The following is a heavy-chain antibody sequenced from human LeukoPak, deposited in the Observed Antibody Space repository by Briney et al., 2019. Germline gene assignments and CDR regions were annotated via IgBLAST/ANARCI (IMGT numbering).Heavy chain of an antibody. D-gene: IGHD2-2*01. CDR1: GFTFSSYS. J-gene: IGHJ4*02. CDR2: IYAGGRS. V-gene: IGHV3-NL1*01. CDR3: ARVLVVPAGGCDY. Sequence: GGSLRLSCAAAGFTFSSYSMHWVRQAPGKGLERVSVIYAGGRSSYADSVKGRFTISRDNSKNTLYLQMNSLRAEDTAVYYCARVLVVPAGGCDYWGQGTLVTVSS.